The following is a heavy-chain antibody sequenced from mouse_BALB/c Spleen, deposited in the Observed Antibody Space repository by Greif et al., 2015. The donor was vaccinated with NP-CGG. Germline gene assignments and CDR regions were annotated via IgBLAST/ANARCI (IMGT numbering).Heavy chain of an antibody. Sequence: VQLQQSGAELVRSGASVKLSCTASGFNIKDYYMHWVKQRPEQGLEWIGWIDPENGDTEYAPKFQGKATMIADTSSNTAYLQLSSLTSEDTAVYYCNGNWFAYWGQGTLVTVSA. CDR3: NGNWFAY. CDR2: IDPENGDT. V-gene: IGHV14-4*02. J-gene: IGHJ3*01. CDR1: GFNIKDYY.